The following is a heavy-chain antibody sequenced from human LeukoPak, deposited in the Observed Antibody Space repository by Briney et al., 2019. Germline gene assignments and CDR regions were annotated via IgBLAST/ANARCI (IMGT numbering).Heavy chain of an antibody. D-gene: IGHD2-2*01. J-gene: IGHJ4*02. CDR2: INPNSGGT. CDR1: GYTFIGYF. CDR3: ARDHEDCSSASCYD. V-gene: IGHV1-2*06. Sequence: ASVKVSFTASGYTFIGYFMNWVRQAPGQGLEWMGRINPNSGGTNYAQKFQGRGTMTRDTSISTAYMELSRLRSDDTAVYYCARDHEDCSSASCYDWGQGTLVTVSS.